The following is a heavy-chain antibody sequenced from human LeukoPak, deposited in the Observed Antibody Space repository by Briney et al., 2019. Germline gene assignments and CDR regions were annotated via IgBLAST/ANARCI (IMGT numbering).Heavy chain of an antibody. J-gene: IGHJ4*02. D-gene: IGHD1-26*01. CDR1: GFTFTTSV. CDR2: ISERDGST. CDR3: AKRSPAYYFDY. Sequence: GGSLRLSCAASGFTFTTSVMSWVRQAPGEGLEWVSAISERDGSTFYADSVKGRFTVSRDNSQNTLYLKMNSLTAEDTAVYFCAKRSPAYYFDYWGQGILVTVSS. V-gene: IGHV3-23*01.